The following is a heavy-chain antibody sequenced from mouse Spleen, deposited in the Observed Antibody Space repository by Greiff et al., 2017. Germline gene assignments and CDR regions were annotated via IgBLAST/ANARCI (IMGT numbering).Heavy chain of an antibody. CDR2: INPSNGRT. CDR3: ARAYYGSSSFAY. V-gene: IGHV1S81*02. D-gene: IGHD1-1*01. CDR1: GYTFTSYW. J-gene: IGHJ3*01. Sequence: QVQLQQPGAELVKPGASVKLSCKASGYTFTSYWMHWVKQRPGQGLEWIGEINPSNGRTNYNEKFKSKATLTVDKSSSTAYMQLSSLTSEDSAVYYCARAYYGSSSFAYWGQGTLVTVSA.